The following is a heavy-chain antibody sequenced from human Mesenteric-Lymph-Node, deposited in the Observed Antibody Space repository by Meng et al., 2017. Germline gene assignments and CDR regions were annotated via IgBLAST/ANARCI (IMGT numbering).Heavy chain of an antibody. Sequence: GESLKISCAASGFTFDDYGMSWVRQAPGKGLEWVSGINWNGGSTGYADSVKGRFTISSDNAKSSLYLQMNSLRAEDTAIYYCAMTYSYDSSGFGDAFDIWGQGTMVTISS. D-gene: IGHD3-22*01. CDR1: GFTFDDYG. CDR2: INWNGGST. CDR3: AMTYSYDSSGFGDAFDI. J-gene: IGHJ3*02. V-gene: IGHV3-20*04.